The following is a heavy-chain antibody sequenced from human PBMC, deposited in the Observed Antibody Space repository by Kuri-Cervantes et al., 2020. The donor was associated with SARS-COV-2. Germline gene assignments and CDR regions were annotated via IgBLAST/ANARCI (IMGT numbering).Heavy chain of an antibody. D-gene: IGHD2-21*02. CDR1: GFTFSSYW. CDR3: ARGSATADY. CDR2: INSDGSST. V-gene: IGHV3-74*01. J-gene: IGHJ4*02. Sequence: LSLTCAASGFTFSSYWMHWVRQAPGKGLVWVSRINSDGSSTSYADSVKGRFTISRDNSKNTLYLQMNSLRAEDTAVYYCARGSATADYWGQGTLVTVSS.